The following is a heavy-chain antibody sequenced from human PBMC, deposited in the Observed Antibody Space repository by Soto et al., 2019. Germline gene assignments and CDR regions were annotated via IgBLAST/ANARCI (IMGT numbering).Heavy chain of an antibody. D-gene: IGHD3-10*01. V-gene: IGHV1-69*01. CDR3: AKEKTIRVPPDS. Sequence: QVQLVQSGAEVKKPGSSVKVSCKVIGGTSSRHAVSWVRQAPGQGLEWIGAIIPFFDEVRYQEKFQGRLTITAVESTNTTYMQLSSLRSEDTAVYYCAKEKTIRVPPDSWGQGTLVTVSS. CDR1: GGTSSRHA. J-gene: IGHJ5*01. CDR2: IIPFFDEV.